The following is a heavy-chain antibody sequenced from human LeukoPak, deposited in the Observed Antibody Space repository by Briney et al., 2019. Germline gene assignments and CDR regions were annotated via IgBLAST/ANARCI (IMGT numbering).Heavy chain of an antibody. D-gene: IGHD2-2*01. CDR3: ARVPLYCSSTSCYGSKGDYYYYGMDV. CDR2: IYYSGST. Sequence: SQTLSLTCTVSGGSISSGGYYWSWIRQPPGKGLEWIGYIYYSGSTYYNPSLKSRVTISVDTSKNQFSLKLSSVTAADTAVYYCARVPLYCSSTSCYGSKGDYYYYGMDVWGQGTTVTVSS. J-gene: IGHJ6*02. CDR1: GGSISSGGYY. V-gene: IGHV4-31*03.